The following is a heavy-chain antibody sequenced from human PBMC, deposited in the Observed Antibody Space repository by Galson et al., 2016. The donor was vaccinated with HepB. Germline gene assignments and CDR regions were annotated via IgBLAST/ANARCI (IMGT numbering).Heavy chain of an antibody. J-gene: IGHJ4*02. D-gene: IGHD1-1*01. CDR1: GFTFSTYG. V-gene: IGHV3-30*03. CDR3: ATGGPPTDDY. Sequence: SLRLSCAASGFTFSTYGMHWVRQAPGKGLEWVGVISNDGVNTYHADSVKGRFTISRDNSKNTLYLQMNSLRAEDTAVYYCATGGPPTDDYWGQGNPGHRLL. CDR2: ISNDGVNT.